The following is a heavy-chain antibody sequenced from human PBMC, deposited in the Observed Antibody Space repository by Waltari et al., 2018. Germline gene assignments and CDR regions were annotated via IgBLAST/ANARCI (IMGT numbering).Heavy chain of an antibody. CDR3: ARGGYDFWSGYSASLDY. Sequence: QVQLQQWGAGLLKPSETLSLTCAVYGGSFSGYYWSWLRQPPGKGLEWIGEINHSGSTNYNPSLKSRVTISVDTSKNQFSLKLSSVTAADTAVYYCARGGYDFWSGYSASLDYWGQGTLVTVSS. J-gene: IGHJ4*02. D-gene: IGHD3-3*01. V-gene: IGHV4-34*01. CDR2: INHSGST. CDR1: GGSFSGYY.